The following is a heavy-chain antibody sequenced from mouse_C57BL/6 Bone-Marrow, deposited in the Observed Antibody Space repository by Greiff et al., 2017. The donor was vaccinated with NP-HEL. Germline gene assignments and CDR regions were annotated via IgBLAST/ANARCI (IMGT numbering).Heavy chain of an antibody. J-gene: IGHJ1*03. D-gene: IGHD1-1*01. V-gene: IGHV1-81*01. CDR2: IYPRSGNT. CDR1: GYTFTSYG. CDR3: AHYDGSSYRYFDV. Sequence: QVQLQQSGAELARPGASVKLSCKASGYTFTSYGISWVKQRTGQGLEWIGEIYPRSGNTYYNEKFKGKATLTADKSSSTAYMELRSLTSEDSAVYFCAHYDGSSYRYFDVWGTGTTVTVSS.